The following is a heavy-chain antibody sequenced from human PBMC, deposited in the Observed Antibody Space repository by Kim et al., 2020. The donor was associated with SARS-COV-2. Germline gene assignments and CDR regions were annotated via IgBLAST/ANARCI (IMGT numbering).Heavy chain of an antibody. J-gene: IGHJ6*02. V-gene: IGHV3-30-3*01. CDR3: ARGYYGSGSYGNYYYYGMDV. Sequence: GGSLRLSCAASGFTFSSYAMHWVRQAPGKGLEWVAVISYDGSNKYYADSVKGRFTISRDNSKNTLYLQMNSLRAEDTAVYYCARGYYGSGSYGNYYYYGMDVWGQGTTVTVSS. CDR2: ISYDGSNK. CDR1: GFTFSSYA. D-gene: IGHD3-10*01.